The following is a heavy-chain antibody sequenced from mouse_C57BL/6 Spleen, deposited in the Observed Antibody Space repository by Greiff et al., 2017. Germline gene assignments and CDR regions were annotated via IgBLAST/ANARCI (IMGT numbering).Heavy chain of an antibody. CDR1: GYTFTSYW. J-gene: IGHJ3*01. Sequence: VQLQQPGAELVMPGASVKLSCKASGYTFTSYWLHWVKQRPGQGLEWIGELDPPDSYTTYNQKFKGKSTLPVDKSSSTAYLQLSSLTSEDSAVYYCAIYYYVSSLVDYWGQGTTVTVSA. V-gene: IGHV1-69*01. D-gene: IGHD1-1*01. CDR2: LDPPDSYT. CDR3: AIYYYVSSLVDY.